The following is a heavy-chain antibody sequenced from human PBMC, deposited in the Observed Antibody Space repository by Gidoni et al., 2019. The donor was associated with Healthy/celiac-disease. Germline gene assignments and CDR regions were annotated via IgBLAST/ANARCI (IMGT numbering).Heavy chain of an antibody. V-gene: IGHV1-69*06. D-gene: IGHD2-2*01. CDR3: ARAPCSSTSCYRAGWFDP. J-gene: IGHJ5*02. CDR2: IIPIFGTA. CDR1: GGTFSSYS. Sequence: QVQLVQSGAEVKKPGSSVTVSCKASGGTFSSYSISWVRQAPGQGLEWMGGIIPIFGTANYAQKFQGRVTITADKSTSTAYMELSSLRSEDTAVYYCARAPCSSTSCYRAGWFDPWGQGTLVTVSS.